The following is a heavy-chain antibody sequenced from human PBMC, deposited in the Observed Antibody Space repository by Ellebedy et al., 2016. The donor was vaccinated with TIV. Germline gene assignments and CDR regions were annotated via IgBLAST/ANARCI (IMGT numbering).Heavy chain of an antibody. Sequence: GGSLRLSXAASGFTFSDYYMSWIRQAPGKGLEWLSYISTSGSTIYYADSVKGRFTMSRDNAKNSLYLQMNSLRVEDTAVYYCARRPLDSYFQHWGQGTLVTVSS. CDR3: ARRPLDSYFQH. V-gene: IGHV3-11*01. J-gene: IGHJ1*01. CDR1: GFTFSDYY. CDR2: ISTSGSTI.